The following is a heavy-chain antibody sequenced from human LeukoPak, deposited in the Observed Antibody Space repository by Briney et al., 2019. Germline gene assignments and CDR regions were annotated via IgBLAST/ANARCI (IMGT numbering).Heavy chain of an antibody. CDR3: AKVVHIVVVTATFDY. CDR2: IYYSGST. V-gene: IGHV4-59*08. D-gene: IGHD2-21*02. CDR1: GGSISSYY. Sequence: SETLSLTCTVSGGSISSYYWSWIRQPPGKGLEWIGYIYYSGSTNYNPSLKSRVTISVDTSKNQFSLKLSSVTAADTAVYYCAKVVHIVVVTATFDYWGQGTLVTVSS. J-gene: IGHJ4*02.